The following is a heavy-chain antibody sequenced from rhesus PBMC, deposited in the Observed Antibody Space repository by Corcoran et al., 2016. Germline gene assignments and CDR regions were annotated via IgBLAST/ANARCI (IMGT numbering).Heavy chain of an antibody. D-gene: IGHD4-4*01. CDR2: VDHDDGEA. CDR3: ARGGPDYGSNYGLDS. J-gene: IGHJ6*01. Sequence: EVQLVQSGAEVKKPGASVKISCKASGYTFTDYYLHWVRQAPGKGLGWMGLVDHDDGEAIHDQKGQDRVTITADTSKDTAYMELSSRRSEDTAVYDCARGGPDYGSNYGLDSWGQGVVVTVSS. CDR1: GYTFTDYY. V-gene: IGHV1-111*02.